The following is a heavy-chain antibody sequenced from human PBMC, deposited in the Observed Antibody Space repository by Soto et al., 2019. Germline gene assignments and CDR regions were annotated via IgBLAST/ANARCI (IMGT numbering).Heavy chain of an antibody. V-gene: IGHV1-18*01. CDR1: GYTFTSYG. Sequence: CKASGYTFTSYGISWVRQAPGQGLEWMGWISAYNGNTNYAQKLQGRVTMTTDTSTSTAYMELRSLRSDDTAVYYCAREESVYCSGGSCYQFDYWGQGTLVTVSS. J-gene: IGHJ4*02. CDR3: AREESVYCSGGSCYQFDY. CDR2: ISAYNGNT. D-gene: IGHD2-15*01.